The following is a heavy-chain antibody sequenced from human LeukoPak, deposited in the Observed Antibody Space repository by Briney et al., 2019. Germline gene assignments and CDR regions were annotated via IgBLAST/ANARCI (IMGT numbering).Heavy chain of an antibody. J-gene: IGHJ3*01. CDR2: IWYDGGNK. CDR1: GFIFSSYG. V-gene: IGHV3-33*01. CDR3: ARAAGAGSDAIAF. Sequence: PGRSLRLSCAASGFIFSSYGMHWVRQAPGKGLEWVATIWYDGGNKYYADSVKGRFTISRDNSKNTLYLQMSSLRAEDTAVYYCARAAGAGSDAIAFWGQGTMVTVSS. D-gene: IGHD6-13*01.